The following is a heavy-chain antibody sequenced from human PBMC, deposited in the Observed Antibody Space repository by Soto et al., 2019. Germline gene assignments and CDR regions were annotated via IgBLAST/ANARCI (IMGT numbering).Heavy chain of an antibody. J-gene: IGHJ3*02. Sequence: QVQLVQSGAEVKKPGSSVKVSCKASGGTFSSYAISWVRQAPGQGLEWMGGIIPIFGTANYAQKFQGRVTITADESTSTAYMELSSLRSEDTAVYYCARSDSYYYDSSGYFEFAFDIWGQGTMVTVSS. CDR2: IIPIFGTA. CDR3: ARSDSYYYDSSGYFEFAFDI. V-gene: IGHV1-69*01. D-gene: IGHD3-22*01. CDR1: GGTFSSYA.